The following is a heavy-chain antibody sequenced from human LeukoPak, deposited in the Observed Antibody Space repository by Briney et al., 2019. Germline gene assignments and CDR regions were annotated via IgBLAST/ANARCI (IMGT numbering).Heavy chain of an antibody. Sequence: ASVKVSCKASGYTFTSYGISWVRQAPGQGLERMGWITAYNDNTNYAQKLQGRVTMTTDTSTSTAYMELRSLRSDDTAVYYCARALHWFGEPSHIDYWGQGTLVTASS. D-gene: IGHD3-10*01. CDR2: ITAYNDNT. CDR1: GYTFTSYG. V-gene: IGHV1-18*01. J-gene: IGHJ4*02. CDR3: ARALHWFGEPSHIDY.